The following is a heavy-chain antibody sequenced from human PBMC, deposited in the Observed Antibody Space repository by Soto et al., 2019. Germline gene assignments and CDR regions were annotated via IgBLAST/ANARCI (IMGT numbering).Heavy chain of an antibody. CDR3: TRLNPVTTPIYNG. J-gene: IGHJ4*02. D-gene: IGHD4-4*01. Sequence: EVLLVESGGGLVQPGGSLTLSCAASGFTFSDSAINWVRQASGKGLEWVGLIRSKTNNYATEYASSVKDRFTISRDDSRNTAYIQMNSLKTEDTAVYYCTRLNPVTTPIYNGWGAGTLVTISS. CDR2: IRSKTNNYAT. V-gene: IGHV3-73*01. CDR1: GFTFSDSA.